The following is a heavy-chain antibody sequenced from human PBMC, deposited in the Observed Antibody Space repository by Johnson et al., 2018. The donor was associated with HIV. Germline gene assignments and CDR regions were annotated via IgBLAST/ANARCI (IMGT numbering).Heavy chain of an antibody. CDR1: GFTFSNAW. V-gene: IGHV3-15*01. CDR2: IKSKIDGGTT. CDR3: TAPIVGAIDAFDI. D-gene: IGHD1-26*01. J-gene: IGHJ3*02. Sequence: VQLVESGGGLVKPGGSLRLSCAASGFTFSNAWMSWVRQAPGKGLEWVGRIKSKIDGGTTDYAAPVQGRFSISRDDAKNTLYLQMNSLETEDTAVYYCTAPIVGAIDAFDIWGQGTKVTVSS.